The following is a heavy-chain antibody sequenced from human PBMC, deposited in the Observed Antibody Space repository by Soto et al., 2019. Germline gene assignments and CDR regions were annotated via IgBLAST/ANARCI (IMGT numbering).Heavy chain of an antibody. D-gene: IGHD3-16*02. CDR3: ARALLFSCGELSPMAV. CDR2: INAGNGNT. Sequence: QVQLVHSGAEVKKPGASVKVSFKASGYTFTSYAIHWVRQAPGQRLEWMGWINAGNGNTKYSQKFQGRVTITRDTSASTAYMELSSLRSEDKAVYYCARALLFSCGELSPMAVWGQGNTVNVSS. CDR1: GYTFTSYA. V-gene: IGHV1-3*01. J-gene: IGHJ6*02.